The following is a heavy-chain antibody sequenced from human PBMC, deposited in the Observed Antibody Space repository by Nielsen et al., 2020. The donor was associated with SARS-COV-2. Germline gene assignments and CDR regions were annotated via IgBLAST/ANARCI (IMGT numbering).Heavy chain of an antibody. V-gene: IGHV4-34*01. CDR2: INHSGGT. CDR1: GGSLSGYY. CDR3: ARLGRSEAAAGSYNWFDP. D-gene: IGHD6-13*01. J-gene: IGHJ5*02. Sequence: SETLSLTCAVYGGSLSGYYWSWIRQPPGKGLEWIGEINHSGGTNYSPSLKSRVTISVDTSKIQFSLRLSSVTAADTAVYYCARLGRSEAAAGSYNWFDPWGQGTLVTVSS.